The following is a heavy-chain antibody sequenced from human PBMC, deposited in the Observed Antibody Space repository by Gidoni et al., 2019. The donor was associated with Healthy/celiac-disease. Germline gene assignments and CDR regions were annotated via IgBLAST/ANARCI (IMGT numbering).Heavy chain of an antibody. CDR1: GGTFSSYA. D-gene: IGHD3-16*01. V-gene: IGHV1-69*06. CDR3: AIEEGPYDYVWGSLEYYYGMDV. Sequence: QVQLVQSGAEVKKPGSSVKVSCKASGGTFSSYAISWVPQAPGQGLEWMGGIIPIFGTANYAQKFQGRVTITADKSTSTAYMELSSLRSEDTAVYYCAIEEGPYDYVWGSLEYYYGMDVWGQGTTVTVSS. J-gene: IGHJ6*02. CDR2: IIPIFGTA.